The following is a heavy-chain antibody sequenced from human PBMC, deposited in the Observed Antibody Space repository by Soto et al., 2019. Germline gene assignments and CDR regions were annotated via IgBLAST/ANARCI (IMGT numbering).Heavy chain of an antibody. V-gene: IGHV4-34*01. D-gene: IGHD1-1*01. J-gene: IGHJ4*02. CDR2: INESGST. CDR3: ARGSGIVALPGELEDVKYDY. Sequence: QVQLQQWGAGLVKPSETLSLSCAVYGQSFSGHSWAWIRQPPGKGLEWIGEINESGSTYYNPSLKSRVTISTDTSKHQFSRMLSSVSAADTAAYFCARGSGIVALPGELEDVKYDYWGQGALVNVSS. CDR1: GQSFSGHS.